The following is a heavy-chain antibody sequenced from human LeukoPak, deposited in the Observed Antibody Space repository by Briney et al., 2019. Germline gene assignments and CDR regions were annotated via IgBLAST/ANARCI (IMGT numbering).Heavy chain of an antibody. Sequence: GGSLRLSCAASGFTFSDYYMSWIRQAPGKGLEWVAVIWYDGSNKYYADSVKGRFTISRDNSKNTLYLQMNSLRAEDTAVYYCAREAFDYFDYWGQGTLVTVSS. CDR2: IWYDGSNK. V-gene: IGHV3-33*08. CDR3: AREAFDYFDY. J-gene: IGHJ4*02. CDR1: GFTFSDYY.